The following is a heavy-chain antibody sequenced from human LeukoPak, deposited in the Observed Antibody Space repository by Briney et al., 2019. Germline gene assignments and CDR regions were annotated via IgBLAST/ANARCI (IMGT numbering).Heavy chain of an antibody. J-gene: IGHJ5*02. V-gene: IGHV5-51*01. D-gene: IGHD6-13*01. CDR2: IYPGDSRT. CDR1: GYSFTNYW. Sequence: GESLKISCQGFGYSFTNYWIGWVRQMPGKGLEWMGVIYPGDSRTRYNPSFQGQVTISADKSISTAYLQWSSLKASDTAVYYCACRDFSSTWSGPWGREPWSPSPQ. CDR3: ACRDFSSTWSGP.